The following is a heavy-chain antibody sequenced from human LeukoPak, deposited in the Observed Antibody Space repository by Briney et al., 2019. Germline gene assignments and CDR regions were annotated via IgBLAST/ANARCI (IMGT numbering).Heavy chain of an antibody. J-gene: IGHJ6*03. V-gene: IGHV3-21*01. CDR2: ISSSSSNI. CDR1: GFTFSSYS. Sequence: GGSLRLSCAASGFTFSSYSMNWVRQAPGKGLEWVSSISSSSSNIYYADSVKGRFTISRDNAKNSLYLQMNSLRVEDTAVYYCARDRGIAARPPGSYYMDVWGKGTTVTVSS. CDR3: ARDRGIAARPPGSYYMDV. D-gene: IGHD6-6*01.